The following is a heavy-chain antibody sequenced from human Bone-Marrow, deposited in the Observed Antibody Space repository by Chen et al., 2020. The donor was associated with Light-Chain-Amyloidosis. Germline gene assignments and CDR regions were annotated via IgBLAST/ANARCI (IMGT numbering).Heavy chain of an antibody. CDR2: ISSDSRSI. Sequence: EVQLVESGGGLVQPGGSLRLSCAASGFTFDNYEMNWVRQVPGGGLEWVSYISSDSRSIYYADSVKGRFTISRDNAKNTLYLQMKSLRAEDTAVYYCTRGDCTSTSCFLDFWGQGTLVTVSS. CDR3: TRGDCTSTSCFLDF. J-gene: IGHJ4*02. D-gene: IGHD2-2*01. V-gene: IGHV3-48*03. CDR1: GFTFDNYE.